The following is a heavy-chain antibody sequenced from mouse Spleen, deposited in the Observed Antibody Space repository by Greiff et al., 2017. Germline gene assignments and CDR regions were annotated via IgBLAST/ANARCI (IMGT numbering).Heavy chain of an antibody. CDR1: GFTFSSYA. D-gene: IGHD4-1*01. CDR2: ISSGGSYT. Sequence: EVKLVESGGGLVKPGGSLKLSCAASGFTFSSYAMSWVRQTPEKRLEWVATISSGGSYTYYPDSVKGRFTISRDNAKNTLYLQMSSLRSEDTAMYYCATNWEYYFDYWGQGTTLTVSS. CDR3: ATNWEYYFDY. V-gene: IGHV5-9-3*01. J-gene: IGHJ2*01.